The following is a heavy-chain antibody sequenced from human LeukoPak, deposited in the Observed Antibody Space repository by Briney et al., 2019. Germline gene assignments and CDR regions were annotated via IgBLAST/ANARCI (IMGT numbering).Heavy chain of an antibody. Sequence: ASVKVSCKASGYTFTNYPMNWVRQAPGQGLEWMGWINTNTGNPTYAQGFTERFVFSWDTSVITAYLQINSLKPEDTAVYFCARDTYCSGGRCYSRVGYWGQGTVVTVSS. CDR2: INTNTGNP. D-gene: IGHD2-15*01. CDR1: GYTFTNYP. J-gene: IGHJ4*02. V-gene: IGHV7-4-1*02. CDR3: ARDTYCSGGRCYSRVGY.